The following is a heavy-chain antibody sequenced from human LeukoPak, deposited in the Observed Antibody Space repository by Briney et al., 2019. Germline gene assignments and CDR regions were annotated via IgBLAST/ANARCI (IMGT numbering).Heavy chain of an antibody. CDR2: ISSSSSYI. Sequence: TTGGSLRLSCAASGFTFSSYSMNWVRQAPGKGLEWVSPISSSSSYIYYADSVKGRFTISRDNARNSLYLQMNSLRAEDTAVYYCARQDYGGNSYYFDYWGQGTLVTVSS. CDR1: GFTFSSYS. V-gene: IGHV3-21*01. CDR3: ARQDYGGNSYYFDY. D-gene: IGHD4-23*01. J-gene: IGHJ4*02.